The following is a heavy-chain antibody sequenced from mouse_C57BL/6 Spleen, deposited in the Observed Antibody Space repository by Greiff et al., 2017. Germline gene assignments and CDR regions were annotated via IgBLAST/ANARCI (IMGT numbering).Heavy chain of an antibody. D-gene: IGHD1-1*01. CDR2: INPNYGTT. Sequence: EVHLVESGPELVKPGASVKISCKASGYSFTDYNMNWVKQSNGKSLEWIGVINPNYGTTSYNQKFKGKATLTVAQSSITAYMQLNSLTSEDSAVYYCARAGTVVPYWYFDVWGTGTTVTVSS. CDR1: GYSFTDYN. CDR3: ARAGTVVPYWYFDV. J-gene: IGHJ1*03. V-gene: IGHV1-39*01.